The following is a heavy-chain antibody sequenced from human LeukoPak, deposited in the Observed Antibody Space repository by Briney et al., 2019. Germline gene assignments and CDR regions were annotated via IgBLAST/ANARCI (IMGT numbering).Heavy chain of an antibody. J-gene: IGHJ4*02. CDR2: IKKDGSET. CDR3: ARGYSSPWDRYFDY. D-gene: IGHD6-19*01. V-gene: IGHV3-7*01. CDR1: GFTFSSYW. Sequence: PGGSLRLSCVASGFTFSSYWMSWVRQAPGKGLEWVANIKKDGSETYYVDSVKGRFTISRDNAKDLLNLQMNSLRAEDTAVYYCARGYSSPWDRYFDYWGQGTLVTVSS.